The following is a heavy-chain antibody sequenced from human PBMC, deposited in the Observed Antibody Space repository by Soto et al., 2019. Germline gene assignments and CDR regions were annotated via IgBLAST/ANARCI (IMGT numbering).Heavy chain of an antibody. Sequence: QVQLVQSGAEVKEPGASAKVSCKASGYTFTNNWIHWVRQAPGQGLEWMGVINPNGGVTAYAQKFQGRVTMTRDTSTSTFYMDLSSLRSEDTALYYCARDHSVTSSGYSYWWFDPWGQGTLVAVSS. CDR1: GYTFTNNW. V-gene: IGHV1-46*01. CDR2: INPNGGVT. CDR3: ARDHSVTSSGYSYWWFDP. J-gene: IGHJ5*02. D-gene: IGHD3-22*01.